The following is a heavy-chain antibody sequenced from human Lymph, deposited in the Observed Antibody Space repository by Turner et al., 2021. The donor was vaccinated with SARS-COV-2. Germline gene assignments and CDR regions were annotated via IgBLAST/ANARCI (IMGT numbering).Heavy chain of an antibody. V-gene: IGHV3-53*02. Sequence: EVQLVETGGGLIQPGGSLGPSCAASGIIVSRNYMTWVRKAPGKGLEWVSVIYSGGTTYYADSVKGRFTISRDNSKNTLYLQMNSLRVEDTAVYYCARDLGTYGMDVWGQGTTVTVSS. CDR1: GIIVSRNY. CDR2: IYSGGTT. D-gene: IGHD6-13*01. CDR3: ARDLGTYGMDV. J-gene: IGHJ6*02.